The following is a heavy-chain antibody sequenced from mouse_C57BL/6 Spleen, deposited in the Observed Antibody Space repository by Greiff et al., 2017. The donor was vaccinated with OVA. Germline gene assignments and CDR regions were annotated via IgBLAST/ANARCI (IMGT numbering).Heavy chain of an antibody. D-gene: IGHD4-1*01. CDR2: ISDGGSYT. J-gene: IGHJ3*01. CDR1: GFTFSSYA. Sequence: DVQLVESGGGLVKPGGSLKLSCAASGFTFSSYAMSWVRQTPEKRLEWVATISDGGSYTYYPDNVKGRFTISRDNAKNNLYLQMSHLKSEDTAMYYCASSNWAFAYWGQGTLVTVSA. CDR3: ASSNWAFAY. V-gene: IGHV5-4*01.